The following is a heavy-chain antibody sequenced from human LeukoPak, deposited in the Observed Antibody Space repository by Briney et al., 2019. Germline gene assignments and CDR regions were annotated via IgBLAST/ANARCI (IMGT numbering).Heavy chain of an antibody. Sequence: PGGSLRLSCAASGFTISNFWMHWVRQAPGKGLVWVSRISGDGSSTNYADSVKGRLTISRDNAKNTLYLQMNSLGGEDSAVYYCASGSYGHYWGQGTLVTVSS. V-gene: IGHV3-74*01. D-gene: IGHD1-26*01. J-gene: IGHJ4*02. CDR2: ISGDGSST. CDR1: GFTISNFW. CDR3: ASGSYGHY.